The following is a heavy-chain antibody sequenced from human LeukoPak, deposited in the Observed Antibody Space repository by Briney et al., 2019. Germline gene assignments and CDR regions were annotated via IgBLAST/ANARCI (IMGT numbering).Heavy chain of an antibody. CDR1: GFTFSSYS. CDR2: ISSSSSYI. J-gene: IGHJ4*02. CDR3: ARGRSAAPRGSDY. Sequence: GGSLRLSCAASGFTFSSYSMNWVRQAPGKGLEWVSSISSSSSYIYYADSVKGRFTISRDNAKNSLYLQMNSLRAEDTAVYYCARGRSAAPRGSDYWGQRTLVTVSS. D-gene: IGHD6-6*01. V-gene: IGHV3-21*01.